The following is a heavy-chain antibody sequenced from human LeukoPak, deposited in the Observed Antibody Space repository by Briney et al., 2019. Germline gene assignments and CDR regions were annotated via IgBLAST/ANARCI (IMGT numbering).Heavy chain of an antibody. CDR2: ISGSGGST. CDR1: GFTFSSYA. D-gene: IGHD5-18*01. J-gene: IGHJ4*02. V-gene: IGHV3-23*01. CDR3: AKEVGAMATY. Sequence: GSLRLSCSASGFTFSSYAMSWVRQASGKGLEWVSAISGSGGSTYYADSVKGRFTISRDNSKNTLYLKMNTLRAEDTAVYYCAKEVGAMATYWGQGTLVTVSS.